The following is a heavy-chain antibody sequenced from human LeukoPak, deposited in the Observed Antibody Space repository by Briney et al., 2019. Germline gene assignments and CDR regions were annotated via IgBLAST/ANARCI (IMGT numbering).Heavy chain of an antibody. CDR3: ARVRYYNSGSYEWFDP. J-gene: IGHJ5*02. D-gene: IGHD3-10*01. V-gene: IGHV4-38-2*02. Sequence: SETLSLTCTVSGGAISSYYWSWIRQPPGRGLEWIGSVYHSGSTYYNPSLKSRVTISVDTSKNQFSLKLTSVTAADTAVYYCARVRYYNSGSYEWFDPWGQGTQVTVSS. CDR1: GGAISSYY. CDR2: VYHSGST.